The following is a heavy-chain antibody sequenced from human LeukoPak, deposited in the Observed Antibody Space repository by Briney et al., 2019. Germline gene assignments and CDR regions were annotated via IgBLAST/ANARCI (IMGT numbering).Heavy chain of an antibody. CDR3: ARDYLSYGGTIGFDP. J-gene: IGHJ5*02. CDR1: GYTFTGYY. CDR2: INPSGGST. V-gene: IGHV1-46*01. D-gene: IGHD4-23*01. Sequence: ASVKVSCKASGYTFTGYYMHWVRQAPGQGLEWMGIINPSGGSTSYAQKFQGRVTMTRDMSTSTVYMELCSLRSEDTAVYYCARDYLSYGGTIGFDPWGQGTLVTVSS.